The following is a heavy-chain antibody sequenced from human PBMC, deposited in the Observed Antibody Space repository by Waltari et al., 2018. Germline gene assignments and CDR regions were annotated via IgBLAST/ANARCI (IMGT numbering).Heavy chain of an antibody. J-gene: IGHJ5*02. Sequence: EVQLVESGGGLVQPGGSLRLSCAASGFPFSSHWMSGVRQAQGKGLEWVANIKQDGSEKYYVDSVKGRFTISRDNAKNSLYLQMNSLRAEDTAVYYCAVDGGDWFDPWGQGTLVTVSS. V-gene: IGHV3-7*01. CDR1: GFPFSSHW. D-gene: IGHD2-21*01. CDR2: IKQDGSEK. CDR3: AVDGGDWFDP.